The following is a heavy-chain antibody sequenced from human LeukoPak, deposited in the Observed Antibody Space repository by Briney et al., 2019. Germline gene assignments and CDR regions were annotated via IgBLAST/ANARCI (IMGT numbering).Heavy chain of an antibody. CDR1: GDSVSSNSAA. CDR3: ARRMKLAAKGDAFDI. J-gene: IGHJ3*02. Sequence: SQTLSLTCAISGDSVSSNSAAWNWIRQSPSRGLEWLGRTYYRSKWYNDYAVSVKSRITVNPDTSKNHFSLKLNSVTAADTAVYYCARRMKLAAKGDAFDIWGQGTMVTVSS. D-gene: IGHD2-15*01. V-gene: IGHV6-1*01. CDR2: TYYRSKWYN.